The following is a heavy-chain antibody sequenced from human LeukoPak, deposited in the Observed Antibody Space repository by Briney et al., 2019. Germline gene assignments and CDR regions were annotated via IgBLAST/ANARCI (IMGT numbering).Heavy chain of an antibody. CDR2: INHSGST. J-gene: IGHJ4*02. D-gene: IGHD5-12*01. CDR1: GGSFSGYY. V-gene: IGHV4-34*01. CDR3: ARETWIGYYFDY. Sequence: TTESLSLTCAVYGGSFSGYYWGWIRQPPGKGLKWVGEINHSGSTNYNPSPKSRVTISVDTPMNQFSLKLSSVTAADTALYYCARETWIGYYFDYWGQGTLVTVSS.